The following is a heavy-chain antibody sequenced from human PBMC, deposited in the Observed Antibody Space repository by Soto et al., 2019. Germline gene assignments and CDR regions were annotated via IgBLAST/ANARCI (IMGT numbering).Heavy chain of an antibody. D-gene: IGHD3-3*01. V-gene: IGHV3-23*01. CDR3: AKIPAYYDFWSGYYWFDP. CDR1: GFTFSSYA. J-gene: IGHJ5*02. Sequence: GSLRLSCAASGFTFSSYAMSWVRQAPGKGLEWVSAISGSGGSTYYADSVKGRFTISRDNSKNTLYLQMNSLRAEDTAVYYCAKIPAYYDFWSGYYWFDPWGQGTLVTVSS. CDR2: ISGSGGST.